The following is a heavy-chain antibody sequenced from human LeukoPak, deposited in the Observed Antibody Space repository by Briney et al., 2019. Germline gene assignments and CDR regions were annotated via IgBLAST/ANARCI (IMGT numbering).Heavy chain of an antibody. Sequence: GKSLRLSCVATGFTFSSYGMHWVRQAPGKGPEWVAVISYDGSDRYYANFVKGRFTISRDNSKNTLFLRTNCMRPEDTAVYYCAKGVSRGVDPTGLEYWGQGTLVTVSS. CDR1: GFTFSSYG. CDR3: AKGVSRGVDPTGLEY. J-gene: IGHJ4*02. CDR2: ISYDGSDR. D-gene: IGHD1-1*01. V-gene: IGHV3-30*18.